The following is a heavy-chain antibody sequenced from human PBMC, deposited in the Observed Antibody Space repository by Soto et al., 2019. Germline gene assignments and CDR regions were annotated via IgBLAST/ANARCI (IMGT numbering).Heavy chain of an antibody. Sequence: PSETLSLTCTVSGGSTSSYYWSWIRQPPGKGLEWIGYIYYSGSTNYNPSLKRRVTLSVDTSKTQFSLKLGSVTATDTAVYYCGSLQYSSSWYDWFDPWGQGTLVTVSS. CDR2: IYYSGST. V-gene: IGHV4-59*01. D-gene: IGHD6-13*01. J-gene: IGHJ5*02. CDR1: GGSTSSYY. CDR3: GSLQYSSSWYDWFDP.